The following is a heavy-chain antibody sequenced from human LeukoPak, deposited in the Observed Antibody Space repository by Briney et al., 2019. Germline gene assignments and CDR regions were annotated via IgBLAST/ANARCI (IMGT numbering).Heavy chain of an antibody. V-gene: IGHV3-23*01. D-gene: IGHD5-12*01. CDR3: AKSLIGSGYGWAPFDY. J-gene: IGHJ4*02. Sequence: GGSLRLSCAASGFTFTSYAMSWVRQAPGKGLEWVSAISGSGGDTYHADSVKGRFTISRDKSKNTLYLQMNSLRAEDTAVYYCAKSLIGSGYGWAPFDYWGQGTLVTVSS. CDR1: GFTFTSYA. CDR2: ISGSGGDT.